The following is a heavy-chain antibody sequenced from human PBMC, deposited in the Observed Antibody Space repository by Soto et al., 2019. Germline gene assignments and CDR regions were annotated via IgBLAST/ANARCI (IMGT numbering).Heavy chain of an antibody. J-gene: IGHJ5*02. Sequence: QVQLVQSGAEVKKPGASVKVSCKASGYTFHSYGISWVRQAPGQGLEWMGTISGYNGNTNYAQKLQGRVTMTTDTSTSTAYMELRRLRSDDTALYYCAREISSGWATWFDPWGQGTLVTVSS. V-gene: IGHV1-18*04. CDR1: GYTFHSYG. CDR2: ISGYNGNT. D-gene: IGHD6-19*01. CDR3: AREISSGWATWFDP.